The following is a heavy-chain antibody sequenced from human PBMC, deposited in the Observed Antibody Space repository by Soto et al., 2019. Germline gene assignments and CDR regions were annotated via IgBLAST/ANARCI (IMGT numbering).Heavy chain of an antibody. J-gene: IGHJ5*02. CDR3: ATLRPGNWFDP. CDR2: IIPIFGTA. Sequence: SVKVSCKASGGTFSSYAISWVRQAPGQGLEWMGGIIPIFGTANYAQKFQGRVTMTEDASTNTAYMELSSLRSEDTAVYYCATLRPGNWFDPWGQGTLVTVS. CDR1: GGTFSSYA. D-gene: IGHD3-10*01. V-gene: IGHV1-69*13.